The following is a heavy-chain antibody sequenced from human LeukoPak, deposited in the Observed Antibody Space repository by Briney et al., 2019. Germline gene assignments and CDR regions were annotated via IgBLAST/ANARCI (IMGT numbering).Heavy chain of an antibody. D-gene: IGHD1-26*01. CDR1: GGSLSDSNYF. CDR3: ARQVGGSKQVDY. V-gene: IGHV4-39*01. CDR2: LFYTGVT. Sequence: SSETLSLTCTVSGGSLSDSNYFLAWIRQPPGKGLEWLGSLFYTGVTYYNPSLKSRVTISVDTSKNQFPLKLSSVTAPDTAVYYCARQVGGSKQVDYWGQGTLVTVSS. J-gene: IGHJ4*02.